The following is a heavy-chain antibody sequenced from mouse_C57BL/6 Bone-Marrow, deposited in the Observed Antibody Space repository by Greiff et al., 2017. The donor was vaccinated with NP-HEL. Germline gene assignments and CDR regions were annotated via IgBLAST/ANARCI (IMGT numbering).Heavy chain of an antibody. CDR1: GYTFTSYW. Sequence: VQLQQSGAELAKPGASVKLSCKASGYTFTSYWMHWVKQRPGQGLEWIGYINPSSGYTKYNQKFKDKAPLTAAKSSSTAYMQMSSLTYEDSAVDYGARGGDYVEAMDYWGQGTSVTVSA. CDR2: INPSSGYT. J-gene: IGHJ4*01. D-gene: IGHD2-13*01. CDR3: ARGGDYVEAMDY. V-gene: IGHV1-7*01.